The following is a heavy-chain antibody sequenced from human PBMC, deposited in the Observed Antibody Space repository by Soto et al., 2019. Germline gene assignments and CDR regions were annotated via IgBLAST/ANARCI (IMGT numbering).Heavy chain of an antibody. CDR1: GFSLSTSGVG. J-gene: IGHJ5*02. V-gene: IGHV2-5*02. CDR2: IYWDDDK. Sequence: SGPTLVNPTQTLTLTCTFSGFSLSTSGVGVGWIRQPPGKALEWVALIYWDDDKRYSPSLKSRLTITKDTSKNQVVLTMTNMDPVDTATYYCAHRPDQFWYKYNWFDPWGQGTLVTAPQ. D-gene: IGHD1-1*01. CDR3: AHRPDQFWYKYNWFDP.